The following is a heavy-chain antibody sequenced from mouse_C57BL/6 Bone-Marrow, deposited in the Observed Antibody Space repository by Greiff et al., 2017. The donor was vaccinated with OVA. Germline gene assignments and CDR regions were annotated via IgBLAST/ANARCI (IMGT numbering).Heavy chain of an antibody. CDR3: SWPDYYDRRGYAMDY. D-gene: IGHD1-1*01. CDR1: GFTFSDYG. CDR2: ISSGSSTI. Sequence: EVQGVESGGGLVKPGGSLKLSCAASGFTFSDYGMHWVRQAPEKGLEWVAYISSGSSTIYYADTVKGRFTISRDNAKNTLFLQMTSLRSEDTAMYYYSWPDYYDRRGYAMDYWGQGTSVTVSS. J-gene: IGHJ4*01. V-gene: IGHV5-17*01.